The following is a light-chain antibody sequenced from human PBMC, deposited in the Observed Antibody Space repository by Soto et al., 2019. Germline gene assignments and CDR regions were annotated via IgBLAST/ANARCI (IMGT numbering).Light chain of an antibody. V-gene: IGLV2-14*03. CDR1: RSDIGAYHF. Sequence: QSVLTQPASVSGSPGQSITISCTGTRSDIGAYHFVSWYQQHPGEVPKLMLYDVNVRPSGVSNRFSGSKSGHTASLTISGLQAEDEADYYCTSCTTSTTMIFGGGTKLTVL. J-gene: IGLJ2*01. CDR3: TSCTTSTTMI. CDR2: DVN.